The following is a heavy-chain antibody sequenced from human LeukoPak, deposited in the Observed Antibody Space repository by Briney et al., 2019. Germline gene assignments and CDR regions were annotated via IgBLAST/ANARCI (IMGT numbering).Heavy chain of an antibody. Sequence: GGSLRLSCAASGFTFSSYAMSWVRQAPGKGLEWVSAISGSGGSTYYADSVKGRFTISRDNSKNTLYLQMNSLRAEDTAVYYCAKGIHRGGYGDASFDYWGQGTLVTVSS. CDR3: AKGIHRGGYGDASFDY. D-gene: IGHD4-17*01. J-gene: IGHJ4*02. CDR2: ISGSGGST. V-gene: IGHV3-23*01. CDR1: GFTFSSYA.